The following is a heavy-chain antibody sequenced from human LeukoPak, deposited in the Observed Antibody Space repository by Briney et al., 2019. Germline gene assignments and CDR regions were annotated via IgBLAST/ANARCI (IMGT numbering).Heavy chain of an antibody. CDR1: GASIISINW. CDR3: LYGGNSGDWVY. D-gene: IGHD4-23*01. Sequence: PSGTLSLTSAVSGASIISINWWSWVRQPPGKGLEWIGEVYHSGSTNYNPSLKSRVTMSIDKSKNQFSLNLSSVTAADTAVYYCLYGGNSGDWVYWGQGTLVTVSS. CDR2: VYHSGST. V-gene: IGHV4-4*02. J-gene: IGHJ4*02.